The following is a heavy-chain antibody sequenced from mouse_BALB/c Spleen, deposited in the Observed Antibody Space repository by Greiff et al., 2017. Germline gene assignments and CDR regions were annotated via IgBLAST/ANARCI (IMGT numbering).Heavy chain of an antibody. CDR1: GFSLTDYG. D-gene: IGHD1-1*01. V-gene: IGHV2-6-5*01. CDR2: IWSGGST. CDR3: ARTTTVVASYYAMDY. Sequence: VKLVESGPGLVAPSQSLSITCTVSGFSLTDYGVSWIRQPPGKGLEWLGVIWSGGSTDYNAAFISRLSISKDNSKSQVFFKMNSLQANDTAIYYCARTTTVVASYYAMDYWGQGTSVTVSS. J-gene: IGHJ4*01.